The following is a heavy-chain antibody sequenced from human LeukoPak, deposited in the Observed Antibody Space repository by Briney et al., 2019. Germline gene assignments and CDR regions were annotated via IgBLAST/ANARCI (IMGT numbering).Heavy chain of an antibody. Sequence: ASVKVSCKASGYTFTSYDINWVRQATGQGLEWMGWMNPNSGNTGYAQKFQGRVTMTRNTSISTAYMELSSLRSEGTAVYYCARVISQIRRTKWFDPWGQGTLVTVPS. J-gene: IGHJ5*02. V-gene: IGHV1-8*01. CDR3: ARVISQIRRTKWFDP. D-gene: IGHD2-8*01. CDR2: MNPNSGNT. CDR1: GYTFTSYD.